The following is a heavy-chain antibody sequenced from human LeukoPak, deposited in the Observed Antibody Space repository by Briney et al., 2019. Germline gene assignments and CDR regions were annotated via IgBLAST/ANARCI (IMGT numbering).Heavy chain of an antibody. CDR1: GVSISTNY. D-gene: IGHD6-13*01. Sequence: SETLCLTRTVSGVSISTNYRCWIRQPPGKGLEWIGYIYYSGSANYTPSLKSRVTISVDTSKNPFSLKMSSVTAPDTAVYYCARPYYSSSWPDAFDIWGAGKPVTVSS. J-gene: IGHJ3*02. CDR2: IYYSGSA. CDR3: ARPYYSSSWPDAFDI. V-gene: IGHV4-59*01.